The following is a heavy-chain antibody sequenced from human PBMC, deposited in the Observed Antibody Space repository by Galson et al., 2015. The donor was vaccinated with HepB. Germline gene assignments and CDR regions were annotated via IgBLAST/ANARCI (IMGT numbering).Heavy chain of an antibody. CDR2: ISAYNGNT. Sequence: SVKVSCKASGYTFTSHGISWVRQAPGQGLEWMGWISAYNGNTNYEQKPQGRVTMTADTSASTAYMELRSLRSDDTAVYYCARGRYSSSPPDYWGQGTLVTVSS. V-gene: IGHV1-18*01. J-gene: IGHJ4*02. CDR3: ARGRYSSSPPDY. D-gene: IGHD6-6*01. CDR1: GYTFTSHG.